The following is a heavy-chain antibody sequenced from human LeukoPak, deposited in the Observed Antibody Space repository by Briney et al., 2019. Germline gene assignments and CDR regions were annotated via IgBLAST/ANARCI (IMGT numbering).Heavy chain of an antibody. V-gene: IGHV1-2*02. D-gene: IGHD2-2*01. CDR3: ARGDIVVVPTWFDP. J-gene: IGHJ5*02. CDR2: INPNSGGT. CDR1: GYTFTGYY. Sequence: ASVKVSCKASGYTFTGYYMHWVRQAPGQGLEWMGWINPNSGGTNYAQKFQGRVTMTRDTSISTAYMELSRLRSDDTAVYYCARGDIVVVPTWFDPWRQGTLVTVSS.